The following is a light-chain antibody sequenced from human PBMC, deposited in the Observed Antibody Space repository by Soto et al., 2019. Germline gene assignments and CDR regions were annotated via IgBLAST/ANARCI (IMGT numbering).Light chain of an antibody. CDR2: KSN. CDR1: RSNIGTSP. V-gene: IGLV1-47*01. Sequence: QAVVTQPPSASGTPGKGVSISCSGSRSNIGTSPVYCYQQVPGMAPRLLIYKSNQRPSGVPDRFSGSKSGTSASLAISGLRSEDEADYYCAAWDDSLSGHVVFGGGTKLTVL. CDR3: AAWDDSLSGHVV. J-gene: IGLJ2*01.